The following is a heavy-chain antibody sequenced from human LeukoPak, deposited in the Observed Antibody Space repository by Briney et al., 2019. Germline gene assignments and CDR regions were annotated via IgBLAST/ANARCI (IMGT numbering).Heavy chain of an antibody. CDR2: IYISGNT. J-gene: IGHJ4*02. Sequence: PSETLSLTCTVSGAPMSSYYWTWIRQPAGKGLEWIGHIYISGNTNYNPSLKSRVTMSGDTSKNQFSLKLSSVTAADTAVYYCAREDVVVDSWGQGIPVTVSS. CDR3: AREDVVVDS. V-gene: IGHV4-4*07. CDR1: GAPMSSYY. D-gene: IGHD2-15*01.